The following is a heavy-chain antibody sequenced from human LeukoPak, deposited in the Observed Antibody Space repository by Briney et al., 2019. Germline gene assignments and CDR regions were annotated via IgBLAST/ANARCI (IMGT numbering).Heavy chain of an antibody. CDR1: GFTFSSYS. V-gene: IGHV3-21*01. CDR2: ISSSSSYI. Sequence: GGSLRLSCAASGFTFSSYSMNWVRQAPGKGLEWVSSISSSSSYIYYADSVKGRFTISRDNAKNSLYLQMNSLRAEDTAVYYCAKSPRREAFDIWGQGTMVTVSS. J-gene: IGHJ3*02. CDR3: AKSPRREAFDI. D-gene: IGHD1-26*01.